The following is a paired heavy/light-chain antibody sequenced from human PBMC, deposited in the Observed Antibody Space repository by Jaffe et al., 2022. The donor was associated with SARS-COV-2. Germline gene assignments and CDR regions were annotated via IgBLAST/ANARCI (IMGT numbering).Heavy chain of an antibody. CDR2: IKGDGSDK. Sequence: EVQLVESGGGLVQPGGSLRLSCAASGFTFNKYWMTWARQAPGGGREWVANIKGDGSDKYYVDSVKGRFTISRDNAKNSLYLQMNSVRPEDTAVYFCVRDVNYFDGGGYYADSWGQGTLVTVSS. J-gene: IGHJ4*02. V-gene: IGHV3-7*01. CDR3: VRDVNYFDGGGYYADS. CDR1: GFTFNKYW. D-gene: IGHD3-22*01.
Light chain of an antibody. J-gene: IGKJ3*01. CDR3: QQRSRWPLP. Sequence: EIVLTQSPATLSLSPGERATLSCRASQSVGNLLGWYQQKPGQAPRLLIYDASNRATGIPARFSGSGSGTDFTLTISSLEPEDFAVYYCQQRSRWPLPFGPGTKVDI. V-gene: IGKV3-11*01. CDR1: QSVGNL. CDR2: DAS.